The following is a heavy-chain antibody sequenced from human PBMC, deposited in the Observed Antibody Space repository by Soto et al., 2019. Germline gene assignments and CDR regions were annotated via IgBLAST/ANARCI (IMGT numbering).Heavy chain of an antibody. D-gene: IGHD3-10*02. J-gene: IGHJ6*02. V-gene: IGHV3-21*01. CDR2: ISTTSTYI. CDR3: ARDYVMDV. Sequence: EVQLVESGGGLVKPGGSLRLSCAASGFTFSGDAMNWVRQSPGKGLEWVSSISTTSTYIYYADSVKGRFTISRDNANNSRHLQMNYLRAEDTAVYYCARDYVMDVWGQGTTVTVSS. CDR1: GFTFSGDA.